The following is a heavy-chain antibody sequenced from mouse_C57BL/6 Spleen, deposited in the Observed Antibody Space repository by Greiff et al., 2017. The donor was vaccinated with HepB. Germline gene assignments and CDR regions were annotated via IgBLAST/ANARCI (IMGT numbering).Heavy chain of an antibody. Sequence: VHLVESGAELARPGASVKLSCKASGYTFTSYGLSWVKQRTGQGLEWIGEIYPRSGNTYYNEKFKGKATLTADKSSSTAYMELRSLTSEDSAVYFWARSDGYVPFDYWGQGTTLTVAS. CDR1: GYTFTSYG. V-gene: IGHV1-81*01. D-gene: IGHD2-2*01. CDR3: ARSDGYVPFDY. J-gene: IGHJ2*01. CDR2: IYPRSGNT.